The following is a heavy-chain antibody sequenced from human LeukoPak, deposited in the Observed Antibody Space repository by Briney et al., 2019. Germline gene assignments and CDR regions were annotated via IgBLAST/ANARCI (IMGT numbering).Heavy chain of an antibody. CDR2: ISGSGGST. Sequence: LTGGSLRLSCAASGFTFSTYWMTWVRQAPGKGLEWVSAISGSGGSTYFADSVKGRFTISRDNSKNTLYLQMNSLRAEDTALYYCGKDWEGIVGPTIDYWGQGTLVTVSS. CDR3: GKDWEGIVGPTIDY. J-gene: IGHJ4*02. V-gene: IGHV3-23*01. D-gene: IGHD1-26*01. CDR1: GFTFSTYW.